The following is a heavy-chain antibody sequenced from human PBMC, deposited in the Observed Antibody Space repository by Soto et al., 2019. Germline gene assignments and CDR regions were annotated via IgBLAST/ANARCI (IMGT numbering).Heavy chain of an antibody. Sequence: SETLSLTCTVSGGSISSYYWSWIRQPPGKGLEWIGYIYYSGSTNYNPSLKSRVTISVDTSKNQFSLKLSSVTAADTAVYYCPKHYCSSTSCYPHFAYGGQGTLVPVSP. V-gene: IGHV4-59*08. CDR3: PKHYCSSTSCYPHFAY. CDR1: GGSISSYY. D-gene: IGHD2-2*01. J-gene: IGHJ4*02. CDR2: IYYSGST.